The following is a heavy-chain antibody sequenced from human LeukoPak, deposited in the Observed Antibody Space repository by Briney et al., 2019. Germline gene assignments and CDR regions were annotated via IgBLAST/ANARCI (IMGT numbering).Heavy chain of an antibody. CDR3: VRDVPGGPDYCYSTGCWNSFDF. Sequence: PGGSLRLSCAASGFTFSDYYMSWIRQAPGKGLEWVSYISSSGSTIYYADSVKGRFTISRDNAKNSLYLQMNSLRVEDTAIYYCVRDVPGGPDYCYSTGCWNSFDFWGQGTMVTVSS. CDR2: ISSSGSTI. J-gene: IGHJ3*01. D-gene: IGHD2-2*01. V-gene: IGHV3-11*01. CDR1: GFTFSDYY.